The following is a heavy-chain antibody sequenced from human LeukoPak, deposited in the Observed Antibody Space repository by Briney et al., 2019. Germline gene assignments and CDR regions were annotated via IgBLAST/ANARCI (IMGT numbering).Heavy chain of an antibody. CDR2: IYPGDSDT. Sequence: TSGESLKISCKGSGYSFSSYWIGWVRQMPGKGLEWMGIIYPGDSDTRYSPSFQGQVTISGDKSISTAYLQWSTLKASDTAMYYCARLHWGNSGRYLDYWGQGTLVTVSS. CDR1: GYSFSSYW. D-gene: IGHD1-26*01. J-gene: IGHJ4*02. CDR3: ARLHWGNSGRYLDY. V-gene: IGHV5-51*01.